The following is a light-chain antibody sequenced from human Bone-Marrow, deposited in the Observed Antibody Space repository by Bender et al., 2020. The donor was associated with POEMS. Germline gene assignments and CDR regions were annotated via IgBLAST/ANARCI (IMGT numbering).Light chain of an antibody. J-gene: IGLJ1*01. CDR3: FSYAGTNTFL. CDR2: EDD. Sequence: QSALTQPPSASGSPGQSVTISCTGTSSDVGGYNYVSWYQQHPGKAPKLMIYEDDKRPSGVSNRFSGSKSGNTASLTISGLQAEDEANYYCFSYAGTNTFLFGTGTKVTVL. CDR1: SSDVGGYNY. V-gene: IGLV2-8*01.